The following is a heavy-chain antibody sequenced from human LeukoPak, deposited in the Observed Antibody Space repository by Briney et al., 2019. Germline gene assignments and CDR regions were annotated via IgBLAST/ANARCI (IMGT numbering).Heavy chain of an antibody. CDR1: GGSIWTYY. V-gene: IGHV4-59*01. Sequence: PSETLSLTCTVSGGSIWTYYWSWIRQPPGKGLEWIGYIYYSGSTNYSPSLKSRVTISVDTSKNQFSLKLSSVTAADTAVYYCAGGQRSYFRAVDDWGQGTLVTVSS. CDR2: IYYSGST. D-gene: IGHD1-26*01. J-gene: IGHJ4*02. CDR3: AGGQRSYFRAVDD.